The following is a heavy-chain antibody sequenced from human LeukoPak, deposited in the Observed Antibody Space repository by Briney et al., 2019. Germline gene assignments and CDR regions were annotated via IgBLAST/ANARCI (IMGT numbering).Heavy chain of an antibody. J-gene: IGHJ4*02. CDR2: ISYDGSNK. Sequence: SGGSLRLSCAASGFTFSSYAIHWVRQAPGKGLEWVAVISYDGSNKYYADSVKGRFTISRDNSKNTLYLQMNSLRTEDTAVYYCAKARSTNFDYWGQGTLVTVSS. CDR1: GFTFSSYA. V-gene: IGHV3-30*04. CDR3: AKARSTNFDY.